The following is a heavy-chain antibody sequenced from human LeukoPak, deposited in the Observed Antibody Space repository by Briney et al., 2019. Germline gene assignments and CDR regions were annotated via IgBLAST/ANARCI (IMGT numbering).Heavy chain of an antibody. J-gene: IGHJ4*02. CDR1: GHSFTSYW. CDR3: ARHHDYGDYGCFDY. V-gene: IGHV5-51*01. D-gene: IGHD4-17*01. CDR2: IYPGDSDT. Sequence: GESLKISCKGSGHSFTSYWIGWVRQMPGKGLEWMGIIYPGDSDTRYSPSFQGQVTISADKSIRTAYLQWSSLKASDTAIYYCARHHDYGDYGCFDYWGQGTLVTVSS.